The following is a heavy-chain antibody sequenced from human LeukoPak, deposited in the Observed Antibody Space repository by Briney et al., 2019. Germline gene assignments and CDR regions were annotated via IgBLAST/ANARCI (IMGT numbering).Heavy chain of an antibody. J-gene: IGHJ4*02. CDR1: GGSISSSSYY. Sequence: SETLSLTCTVSGGSISSSSYYWGWIRQPPGKGLEWIGSIYYSGSTYYNPSLKSRVTISVDTSKNQFSLKLSSVTAADTAVYYCARRVAAAGTREFDYWGQGTLVTVSS. V-gene: IGHV4-39*01. CDR2: IYYSGST. CDR3: ARRVAAAGTREFDY. D-gene: IGHD6-13*01.